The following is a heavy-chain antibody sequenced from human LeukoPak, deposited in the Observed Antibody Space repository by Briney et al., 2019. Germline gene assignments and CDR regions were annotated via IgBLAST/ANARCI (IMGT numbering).Heavy chain of an antibody. CDR2: ISSSGSTI. D-gene: IGHD1-26*01. Sequence: GGSLRLSCAASGFTFSDYYMSWIRQAPGKGLEWVSYISSSGSTIYYADSVKGRFTISRDNAKNSLYLQMNSLRAEDTAVYYCLRGFPVYALDAFDIWGQGTMVTVSS. V-gene: IGHV3-11*01. CDR3: LRGFPVYALDAFDI. J-gene: IGHJ3*02. CDR1: GFTFSDYY.